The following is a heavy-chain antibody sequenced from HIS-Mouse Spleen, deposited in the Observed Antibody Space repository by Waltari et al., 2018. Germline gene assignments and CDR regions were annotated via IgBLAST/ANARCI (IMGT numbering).Heavy chain of an antibody. CDR3: ARLTTVSGWYLNAFDI. Sequence: KASGYTFTGYYMHWVRQAPGQGLEWMGWINPNSGGTNYAQKFQGRVTMTRDTSISTAYMELSRLRSDDTAVYYCARLTTVSGWYLNAFDIWAQGTMVTVSS. J-gene: IGHJ3*02. D-gene: IGHD6-19*01. V-gene: IGHV1-2*02. CDR1: GYTFTGYY. CDR2: INPNSGGT.